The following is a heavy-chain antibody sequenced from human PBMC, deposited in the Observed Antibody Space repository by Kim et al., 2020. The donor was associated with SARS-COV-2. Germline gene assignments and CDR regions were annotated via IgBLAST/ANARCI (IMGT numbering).Heavy chain of an antibody. CDR2: ISWNSGSI. CDR1: GFTFDDYA. CDR3: AKVPSGGLDDY. Sequence: GGSLRLSCAASGFTFDDYAMHWVRQAPGKGLEWVSGISWNSGSIGYADSVKGRFTISRDNAKNSLYLQMNSLRAEDTALYYCAKVPSGGLDDYWGQGTLVTVSS. V-gene: IGHV3-9*01. J-gene: IGHJ4*02. D-gene: IGHD2-15*01.